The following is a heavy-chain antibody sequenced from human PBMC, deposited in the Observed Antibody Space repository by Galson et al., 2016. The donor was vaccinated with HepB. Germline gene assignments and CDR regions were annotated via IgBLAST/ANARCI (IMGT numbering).Heavy chain of an antibody. CDR1: GFTFGSFW. D-gene: IGHD2-8*01. V-gene: IGHV3-7*01. CDR3: VRDEPIKSVSK. Sequence: SLRLSCAASGFTFGSFWIKWVRQAPGEGLEWVANINQDGSKNYYVDSVKGRFTIARDNDKNSLYPIMDSLSAEDTAVYYCVRDEPIKSVSKWGQGTLVTVSS. CDR2: INQDGSKN. J-gene: IGHJ4*02.